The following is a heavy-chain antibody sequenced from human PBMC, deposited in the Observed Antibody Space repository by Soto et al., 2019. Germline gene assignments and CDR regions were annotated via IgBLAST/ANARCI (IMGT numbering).Heavy chain of an antibody. J-gene: IGHJ4*02. CDR3: ASIDSGADY. Sequence: PSETLSLTCTVSGFSISSYYWSWIRQPPGKGLEWIGYIYYSGSTNYNPSLKSRVTISVDTSKNQFSLKLSSVTAADTAVYYCASIDSGADYWGQGTLVTVSS. CDR2: IYYSGST. CDR1: GFSISSYY. D-gene: IGHD2-21*01. V-gene: IGHV4-59*01.